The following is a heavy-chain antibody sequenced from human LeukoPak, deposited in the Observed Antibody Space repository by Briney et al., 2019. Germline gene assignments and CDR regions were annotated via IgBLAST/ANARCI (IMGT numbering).Heavy chain of an antibody. CDR3: ARDLVVGYYDSSGYFVY. V-gene: IGHV1-69*13. D-gene: IGHD3-22*01. Sequence: SVKVSCKASGGTFSSYAISWVRQAPGQGLKWMGGIIPIFGTANYAQKFQGRVTITADESTSTAYMELSSLRSEDTAVYYCARDLVVGYYDSSGYFVYWGQGTLVTVSS. CDR2: IIPIFGTA. CDR1: GGTFSSYA. J-gene: IGHJ4*02.